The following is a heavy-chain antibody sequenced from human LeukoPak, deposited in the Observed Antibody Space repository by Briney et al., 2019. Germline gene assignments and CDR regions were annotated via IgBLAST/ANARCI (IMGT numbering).Heavy chain of an antibody. Sequence: SETLSLTCTVSGGSIGSTSYYWGWIRQPPGKGLEGIGSIYYSGSTYYNPSLKSRVTISVDTSKNQFSLELSSVIAADTAVYYCARHSSLGSGYYYWGQGTLVTVSS. CDR1: GGSIGSTSYY. CDR2: IYYSGST. D-gene: IGHD3-22*01. V-gene: IGHV4-39*01. CDR3: ARHSSLGSGYYY. J-gene: IGHJ4*02.